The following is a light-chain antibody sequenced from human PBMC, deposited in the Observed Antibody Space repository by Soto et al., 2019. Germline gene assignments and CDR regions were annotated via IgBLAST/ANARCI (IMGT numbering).Light chain of an antibody. CDR1: SSNIGAGYN. V-gene: IGLV1-40*01. CDR3: QSYDSSLSEGV. Sequence: QSVLTQPPSVSGAPGQRVTISCTGSSSNIGAGYNVHWYQQLPGTAPKLLIYANNNRPSGVPDRFCGSKSGTSASLAITGLQAEDEADYYCQSYDSSLSEGVFGGGTQLTVL. CDR2: ANN. J-gene: IGLJ2*01.